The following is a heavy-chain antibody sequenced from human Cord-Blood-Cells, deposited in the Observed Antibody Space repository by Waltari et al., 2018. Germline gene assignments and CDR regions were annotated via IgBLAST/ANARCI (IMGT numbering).Heavy chain of an antibody. Sequence: EVQLVESGGGLVKPGGSLRLSCAASGFTFSNAWMSWVRQAPGKGLEWVGRIKSKTECGTTEYASPVKGRFTISRDDSKNTLYLQMNSLKTEDTAVYYCTTSYWLYYDFWSGYYAFDIWGQGTMVTVSS. J-gene: IGHJ3*02. CDR2: IKSKTECGTT. CDR1: GFTFSNAW. CDR3: TTSYWLYYDFWSGYYAFDI. V-gene: IGHV3-15*01. D-gene: IGHD3-3*01.